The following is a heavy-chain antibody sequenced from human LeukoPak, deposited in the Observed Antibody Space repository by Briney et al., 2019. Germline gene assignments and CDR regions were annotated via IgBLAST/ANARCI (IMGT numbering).Heavy chain of an antibody. CDR2: VSSSSSYI. CDR1: GFTFSSYS. Sequence: GGSLRLSCAASGFTFSSYSMNWVRQAPVKGLEWVSSVSSSSSYIYYADSVKGRFTISRDNAKNSLYLQMNSLRAEDTAVYYCARESGSSAYYYYGMDVWGQGTTVTVSS. D-gene: IGHD1-26*01. J-gene: IGHJ6*02. V-gene: IGHV3-21*01. CDR3: ARESGSSAYYYYGMDV.